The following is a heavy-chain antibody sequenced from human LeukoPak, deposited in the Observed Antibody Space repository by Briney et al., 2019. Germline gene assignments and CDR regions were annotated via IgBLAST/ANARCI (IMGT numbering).Heavy chain of an antibody. Sequence: PGESLRLSCAASGFTFSSYAMSWVRQAPGKGLEWVSAISRTGGSTYYEDSVRGRFTISRDNSKNTLYLQMNSLRAEDTAVYYCANTDYYDTCALDYWGQGTLVTASS. CDR3: ANTDYYDTCALDY. CDR1: GFTFSSYA. CDR2: ISRTGGST. V-gene: IGHV3-23*01. D-gene: IGHD3-22*01. J-gene: IGHJ4*02.